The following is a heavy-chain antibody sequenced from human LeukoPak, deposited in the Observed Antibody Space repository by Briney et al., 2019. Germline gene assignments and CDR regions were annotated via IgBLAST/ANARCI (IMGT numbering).Heavy chain of an antibody. CDR1: GDSISSSNYY. V-gene: IGHV4-39*07. D-gene: IGHD3-16*01. J-gene: IGHJ4*02. CDR2: IYYSGST. CDR3: AREFTFGGVIGY. Sequence: ETLSLTCTVSGDSISSSNYYWGWIRQPPGKGLEWIGNIYYSGSTYYNPSLKSRVTISVDTSKNQFSLKLSSVTAADTAMYYCAREFTFGGVIGYWGQGTLVTVSS.